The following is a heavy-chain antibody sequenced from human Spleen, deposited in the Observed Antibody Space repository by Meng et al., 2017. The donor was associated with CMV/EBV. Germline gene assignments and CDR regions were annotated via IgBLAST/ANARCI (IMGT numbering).Heavy chain of an antibody. CDR2: ITYDESNE. Sequence: GESLKISCAASGFTFSFYGMHWVRQAPGKGLEWVAFITYDESNEYYADSVKGRFTISRDNSKNTLYLQMNSLRTEDTAVYYCAKQDYDILTGHYYGMDVWGQGTTVTVSS. D-gene: IGHD3-9*01. J-gene: IGHJ6*02. V-gene: IGHV3-30*02. CDR3: AKQDYDILTGHYYGMDV. CDR1: GFTFSFYG.